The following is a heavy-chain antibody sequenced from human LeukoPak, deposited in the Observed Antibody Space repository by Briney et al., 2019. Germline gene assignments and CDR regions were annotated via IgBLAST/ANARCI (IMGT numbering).Heavy chain of an antibody. J-gene: IGHJ4*02. CDR1: GFTFSNYM. V-gene: IGHV3-21*01. CDR3: ASKEDADY. CDR2: ISSSGSYM. Sequence: GGSLRLSCAASGFTFSNYMMNWSRQAPGKGLEWVSSISSSGSYMYYAGSAKGRFTISRDNAKNSLSPQMNSLRAEDTGVYYCASKEDADYWGQGTLVTVSS.